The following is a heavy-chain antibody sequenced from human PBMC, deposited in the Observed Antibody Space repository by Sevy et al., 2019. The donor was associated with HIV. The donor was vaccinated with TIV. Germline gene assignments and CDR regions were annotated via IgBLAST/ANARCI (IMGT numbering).Heavy chain of an antibody. CDR1: GFTFSSYG. Sequence: GGSLRLSCAASGFTFSSYGMHWVRQAPGKGLEWVAVISYDGSNKYYANSVKGRFTISRDNSKNTLYLQMNSLRAEDTAVYYCAKVTYYYDSSGSYYDYWGQGTLVTVSS. CDR3: AKVTYYYDSSGSYYDY. CDR2: ISYDGSNK. J-gene: IGHJ4*02. V-gene: IGHV3-30*18. D-gene: IGHD3-22*01.